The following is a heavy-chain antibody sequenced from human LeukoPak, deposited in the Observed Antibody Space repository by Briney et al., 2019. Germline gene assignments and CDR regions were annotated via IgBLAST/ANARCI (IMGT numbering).Heavy chain of an antibody. Sequence: GASVKVSCKASGYTFTSYAMNWVRQAPGQGLEWMGWINTNTGSPTYAQGFTGRFVFSLDTSVSTAYLQISSLKAEDTAVYYCARGYPIAAAGTYYYYGMDVWGQGTTVTVSS. J-gene: IGHJ6*02. D-gene: IGHD6-13*01. CDR3: ARGYPIAAAGTYYYYGMDV. V-gene: IGHV7-4-1*02. CDR2: INTNTGSP. CDR1: GYTFTSYA.